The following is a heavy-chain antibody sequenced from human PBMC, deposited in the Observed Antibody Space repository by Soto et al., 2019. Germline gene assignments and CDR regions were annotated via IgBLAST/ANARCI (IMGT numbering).Heavy chain of an antibody. CDR3: ARGQTYYDILTGYYIRDPHPLDY. CDR1: GYTFTSYG. J-gene: IGHJ4*02. D-gene: IGHD3-9*01. V-gene: IGHV1-18*01. Sequence: ASVKVSCKASGYTFTSYGISWVRQAPGQGLEWMGWISAYNGNTNYAQKLQGRVTMTTDTSTSTAYMELRSLRSDDTAVYYCARGQTYYDILTGYYIRDPHPLDYWGQGTLVTVSS. CDR2: ISAYNGNT.